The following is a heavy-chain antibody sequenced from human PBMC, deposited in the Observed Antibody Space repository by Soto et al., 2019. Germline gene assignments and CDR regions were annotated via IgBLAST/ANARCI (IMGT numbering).Heavy chain of an antibody. V-gene: IGHV1-69*01. J-gene: IGHJ6*02. D-gene: IGHD6-6*01. CDR1: GGTFSSYA. CDR2: IIPIFGTA. CDR3: ARGPMSYYSSSAQVMDV. Sequence: QVQLVQSGAEVKKPGSSVKVSCKASGGTFSSYAISWVRQAPGQGLEWMGGIIPIFGTANYAQKFQGRVTITADESTSTAYMELSSMRSEDTAVYYCARGPMSYYSSSAQVMDVWGQGTTVTVSS.